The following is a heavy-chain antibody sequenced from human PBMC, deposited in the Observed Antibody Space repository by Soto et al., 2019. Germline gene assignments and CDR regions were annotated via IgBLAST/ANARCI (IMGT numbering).Heavy chain of an antibody. Sequence: PGGSLRLSCAASGFTFSSYAMHWVRQAPGKGLEWVAVISYDGSNKYYADSVKGRFTISRDNSKNTLYLQMNSLRAEDTAVYYCATGPAYYDFWSGYYIYWGQGTLVTVSS. CDR1: GFTFSSYA. CDR3: ATGPAYYDFWSGYYIY. V-gene: IGHV3-30-3*01. J-gene: IGHJ4*02. CDR2: ISYDGSNK. D-gene: IGHD3-3*01.